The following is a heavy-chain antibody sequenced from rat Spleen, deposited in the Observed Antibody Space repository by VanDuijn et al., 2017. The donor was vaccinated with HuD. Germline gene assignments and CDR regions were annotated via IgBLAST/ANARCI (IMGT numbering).Heavy chain of an antibody. J-gene: IGHJ2*01. D-gene: IGHD1-6*01. CDR3: ATSGYTTDYYYVGVMDA. Sequence: QVQLKESGPGLVQPSQTLSLTCTVAGFSLTSYNVHWVRQSPGKGLEWMGVIWNIGGTRYNPALKSRLSISKDNSKSQVFLKMNSLQTEDTAMYFCATSGYTTDYYYVGVMDAWGQGVMVTVSS. V-gene: IGHV2-41*01. CDR2: IWNIGGT. CDR1: GFSLTSYN.